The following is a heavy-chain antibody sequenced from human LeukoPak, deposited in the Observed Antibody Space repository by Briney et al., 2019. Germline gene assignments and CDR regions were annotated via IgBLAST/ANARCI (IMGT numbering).Heavy chain of an antibody. Sequence: GGSLRLSCAASGFTFSSYAMSWVRQAPGKGLEWVAFIPYDGNSEYYADSVKGRFTISRDNSKNTLYLQMNSLRTEDTALYYCAKDEGGPTVSDYWGQGTLVTVSS. D-gene: IGHD4-11*01. CDR3: AKDEGGPTVSDY. CDR2: IPYDGNSE. J-gene: IGHJ4*02. V-gene: IGHV3-30*02. CDR1: GFTFSSYA.